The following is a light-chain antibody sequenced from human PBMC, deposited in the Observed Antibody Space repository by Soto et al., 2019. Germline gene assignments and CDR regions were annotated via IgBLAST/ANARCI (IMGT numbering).Light chain of an antibody. CDR1: QSVSSSY. CDR2: GAS. J-gene: IGKJ3*01. V-gene: IGKV3-20*01. Sequence: EIVLTQSPGTLSLSPGERATLSCRASQSVSSSYLAWYQQKPGQAPRLLIYGASNRASGISDRFSGSGSGTDFTLTISRLEPEDFAVYYCQQYGSSPLFTFGTGTTVDLK. CDR3: QQYGSSPLFT.